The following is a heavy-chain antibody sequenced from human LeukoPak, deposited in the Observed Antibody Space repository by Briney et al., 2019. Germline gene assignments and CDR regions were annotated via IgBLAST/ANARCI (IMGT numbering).Heavy chain of an antibody. Sequence: ASVKVSCKASGYTFTSYGISWVRQAPGQGLEWMRWISAYNGNTNYAQKLQGRVTMTRDTSTSTAYMELRSLRSDDTAVYYCARGAFDDYGDGGFGYWGQGTLVTVSS. CDR3: ARGAFDDYGDGGFGY. CDR2: ISAYNGNT. V-gene: IGHV1-18*01. CDR1: GYTFTSYG. D-gene: IGHD4-17*01. J-gene: IGHJ4*02.